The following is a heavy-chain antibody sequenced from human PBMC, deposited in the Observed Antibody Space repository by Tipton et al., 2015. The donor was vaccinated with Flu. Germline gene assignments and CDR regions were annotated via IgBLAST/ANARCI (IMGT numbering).Heavy chain of an antibody. CDR2: INHSGST. J-gene: IGHJ5*01. CDR1: GGSFSDNY. Sequence: AGLVKPSETLSLTCAVYGGSFSDNYWSWIRQPPGKGLEWIGEINHSGSTNYNPSLKSRVTISVDRSKNQFSLKLSSVTAADTAVYYCARRDYSNYVSVPKNWFDSWGQGTLVTVSS. V-gene: IGHV4-34*01. D-gene: IGHD4-11*01. CDR3: ARRDYSNYVSVPKNWFDS.